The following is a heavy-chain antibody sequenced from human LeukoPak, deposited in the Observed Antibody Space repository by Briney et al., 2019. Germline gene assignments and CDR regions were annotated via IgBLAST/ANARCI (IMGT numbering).Heavy chain of an antibody. CDR2: IYTSGST. Sequence: SETLSLTCTVSGGSISSGSYYWSWIRQPAGKGLEWIGRIYTSGSTNYNPSLKSRVTISVDTSKNQFSLKLSSVTAADTAVYYCARGYGDYRRLDYWGQGTLVTVSS. J-gene: IGHJ4*02. V-gene: IGHV4-61*02. CDR3: ARGYGDYRRLDY. D-gene: IGHD4-17*01. CDR1: GGSISSGSYY.